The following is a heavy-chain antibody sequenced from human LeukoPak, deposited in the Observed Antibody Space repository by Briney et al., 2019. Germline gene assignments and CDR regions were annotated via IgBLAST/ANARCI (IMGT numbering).Heavy chain of an antibody. CDR3: ARDGADFWSGYYSWFDP. V-gene: IGHV4-61*02. CDR2: IYTSGST. D-gene: IGHD3-3*01. CDR1: GGSISSGSYY. J-gene: IGHJ5*02. Sequence: SQTLSLTCTVSGGSISSGSYYWSWIRQPAGKGLEWIGRIYTSGSTNYNPSLKSRVTISVDTSKNQFSLKLSSVTAADTAVYYCARDGADFWSGYYSWFDPWGQGTLVTVSS.